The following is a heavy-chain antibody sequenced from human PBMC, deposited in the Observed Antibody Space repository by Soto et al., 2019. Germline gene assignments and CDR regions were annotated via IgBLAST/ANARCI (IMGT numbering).Heavy chain of an antibody. V-gene: IGHV3-48*02. J-gene: IGHJ5*02. D-gene: IGHD2-8*01. CDR1: GFPLSTYG. Sequence: QLVESGGGLVRPGGSLGLSFAASGFPLSTYGLIWVRQAPGKGLEWVSYISFSSTTIFYADSVRGRFTISRDNAKNSLYLQMNTLRDEDTAVYYCARDNGMAGSFDPWGQGTLVTVSS. CDR2: ISFSSTTI. CDR3: ARDNGMAGSFDP.